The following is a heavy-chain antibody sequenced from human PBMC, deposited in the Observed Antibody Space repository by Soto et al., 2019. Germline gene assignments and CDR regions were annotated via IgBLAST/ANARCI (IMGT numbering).Heavy chain of an antibody. V-gene: IGHV3-23*01. D-gene: IGHD2-15*01. Sequence: EVQLLESGGGLVQPGGALRLSCAASGFPFSTYAMSWFRQAPGKGLEWVSLIGSGGRSTYYTDSVKGRFTISRDNSKNTLYLQMNSLRADDTAVYYCAKRTPLFDPWGQGTLVTVSS. CDR1: GFPFSTYA. J-gene: IGHJ5*02. CDR2: IGSGGRST. CDR3: AKRTPLFDP.